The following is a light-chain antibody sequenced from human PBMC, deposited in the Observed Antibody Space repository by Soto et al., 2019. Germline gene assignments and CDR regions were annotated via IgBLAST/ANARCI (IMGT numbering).Light chain of an antibody. CDR3: QQYYSTPLS. V-gene: IGKV4-1*01. Sequence: IVMTQSPDSLAVSLGERATINCKSSQSVLYIADNKNYLAWYQQKPGQPPKLLIYWASTRESGVPDRFSGSGSGTDFTLTISSLQAEDVAFYYCQQYYSTPLSFGGGTKVDIK. CDR1: QSVLYIADNKNY. J-gene: IGKJ4*01. CDR2: WAS.